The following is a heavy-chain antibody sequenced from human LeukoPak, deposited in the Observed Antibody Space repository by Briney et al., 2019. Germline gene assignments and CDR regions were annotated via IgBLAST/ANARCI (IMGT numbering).Heavy chain of an antibody. CDR2: IHYSGST. D-gene: IGHD3-16*01. Sequence: SETLSLTCTVSGGSISSYYWSWIRQPPGKGLEWIGYIHYSGSTNYNPSLKSRVTISVDTSKNQFSLKLSSVTAADTAVYYCARVGGKRKYFQHWGQGTLVTVSS. CDR1: GGSISSYY. V-gene: IGHV4-59*12. CDR3: ARVGGKRKYFQH. J-gene: IGHJ1*01.